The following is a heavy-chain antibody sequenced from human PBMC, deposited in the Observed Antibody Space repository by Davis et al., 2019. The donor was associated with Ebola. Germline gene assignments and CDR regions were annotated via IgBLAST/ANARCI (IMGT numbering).Heavy chain of an antibody. J-gene: IGHJ6*02. CDR2: ITAHNGKT. Sequence: ASVKVSCKAFGYTFTSYSISWVRQAPGQGLEWMGWITAHNGKTNYAQKVQGRVTMTTDTSTSTAYLDLRSLKSDDTAVYYCARDRAYCGGDCPIWGYYYYGMDVWGQGTTVTVSS. D-gene: IGHD2-21*02. CDR3: ARDRAYCGGDCPIWGYYYYGMDV. CDR1: GYTFTSYS. V-gene: IGHV1-18*04.